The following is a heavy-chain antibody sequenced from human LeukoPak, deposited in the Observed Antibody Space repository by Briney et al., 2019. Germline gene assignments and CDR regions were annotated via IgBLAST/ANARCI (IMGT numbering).Heavy chain of an antibody. CDR3: AKDSDYYDSSGPIGAFGI. D-gene: IGHD3-22*01. CDR1: GFTFSTYA. Sequence: GGSLRLSCAASGFTFSTYAVNWVRQAPGKGLEWVSAISGSGGSTYYADSVKGRFTISRDNSKNTLYLQMNSLRAEDTAVYYCAKDSDYYDSSGPIGAFGIWGQGTMVTVSS. CDR2: ISGSGGST. J-gene: IGHJ3*02. V-gene: IGHV3-23*01.